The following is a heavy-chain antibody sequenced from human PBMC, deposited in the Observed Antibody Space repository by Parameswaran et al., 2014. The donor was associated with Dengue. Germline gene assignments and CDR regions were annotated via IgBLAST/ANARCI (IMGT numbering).Heavy chain of an antibody. D-gene: IGHD6-19*01. J-gene: IGHJ6*02. CDR2: ISGSTGTT. CDR3: AKDRADYSSGWYVRRPGIDV. V-gene: IGHV3-23*01. CDR1: GFTFTHYA. Sequence: GGSLRLSCAASGFTFTHYAMTWVRQAPGKGLEWVSAISGSTGTTYYVDSVKGRFTISRDNSNNTLYLEMNSLRVEDTAVYFCAKDRADYSSGWYVRRPGIDVWGQGTTVTVSS.